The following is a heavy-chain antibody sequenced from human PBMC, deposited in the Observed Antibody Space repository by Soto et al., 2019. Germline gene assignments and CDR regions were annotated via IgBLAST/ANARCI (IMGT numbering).Heavy chain of an antibody. D-gene: IGHD6-13*01. CDR2: ISSSSSYI. V-gene: IGHV3-21*01. Sequence: GGSLRLSCAASGFTFSSYSMNWVRQAPGKGLEWVSSISSSSSYIYYADSVKGRFTISRDNAKNSLYLQMNSLRAEDTAVYYCARDSYPYSSSWYLDYWGQGTLVTVSS. J-gene: IGHJ4*02. CDR1: GFTFSSYS. CDR3: ARDSYPYSSSWYLDY.